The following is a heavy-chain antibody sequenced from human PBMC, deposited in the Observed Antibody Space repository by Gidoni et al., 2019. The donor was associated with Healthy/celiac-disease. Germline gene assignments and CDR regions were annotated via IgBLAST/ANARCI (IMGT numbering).Heavy chain of an antibody. D-gene: IGHD4-4*01. Sequence: QVQLVQSVADVKKPGASVKVSCTASGYTFTSYYMHWVRQAPGQGREWMGIIHPSGGSTSYEQKVQGRGTMTRDTSTSTVYMEMSSLRSEDTDVYYCARDSGDYSIDYWGQGTLVTVSS. CDR2: IHPSGGST. V-gene: IGHV1-46*01. CDR3: ARDSGDYSIDY. CDR1: GYTFTSYY. J-gene: IGHJ4*02.